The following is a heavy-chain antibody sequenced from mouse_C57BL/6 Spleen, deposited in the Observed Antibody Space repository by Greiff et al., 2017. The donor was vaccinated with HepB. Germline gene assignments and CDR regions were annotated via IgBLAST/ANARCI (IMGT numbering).Heavy chain of an antibody. Sequence: QVQLQQPGAELVRPGSSVKLSCKASGYTFTSYWMHWVKQRPIQGLEWIGNIDPSDSETHYNQKFKDKATLTVDKSSSTAYMQLSSLTSEDSAVYYCARFKLGRELYYFDYWGQGTTLTVSS. CDR1: GYTFTSYW. CDR2: IDPSDSET. J-gene: IGHJ2*01. D-gene: IGHD4-1*01. V-gene: IGHV1-52*01. CDR3: ARFKLGRELYYFDY.